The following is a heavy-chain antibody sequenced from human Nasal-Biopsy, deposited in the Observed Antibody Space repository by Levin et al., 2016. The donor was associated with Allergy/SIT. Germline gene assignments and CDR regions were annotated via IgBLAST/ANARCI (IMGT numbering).Heavy chain of an antibody. CDR2: INPDGSEK. Sequence: GESLKISCGASGFTLGSHWVTWVRQSPGKGLEWVAHINPDGSEKDYVDSVKGRFTISRDNAKNSVHLQMNSLRAEDTAVYFCARGHYGLDVWGQRTTVTVSS. J-gene: IGHJ6*02. CDR3: ARGHYGLDV. V-gene: IGHV3-7*01. CDR1: GFTLGSHW.